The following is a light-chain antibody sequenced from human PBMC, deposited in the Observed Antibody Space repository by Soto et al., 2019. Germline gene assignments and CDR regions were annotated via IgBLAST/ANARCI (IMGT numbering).Light chain of an antibody. Sequence: DVVMTQSPLSLAVTLGQPASISCRSSQSLLYSDGNTHLNWFHQRPCQSPRRLIYKVSNRDSGDPGRFSGRGSGTDFTMKISRVEAEDVGVYYCMQGTHWPPYTFGQGTKLEIK. CDR3: MQGTHWPPYT. CDR1: QSLLYSDGNTH. J-gene: IGKJ2*01. CDR2: KVS. V-gene: IGKV2-30*01.